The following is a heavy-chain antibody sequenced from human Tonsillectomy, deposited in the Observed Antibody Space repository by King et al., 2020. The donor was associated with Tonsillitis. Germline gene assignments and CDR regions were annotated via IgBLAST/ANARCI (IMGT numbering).Heavy chain of an antibody. CDR2: IRYDGSNK. D-gene: IGHD6-13*01. CDR3: AKDGIAAIDY. Sequence: VQLVESGGGMVQPGGSLRLSCAASGFSFSSYGMHWVRQAPGKGLEWLELIRYDGSNKYYGDSVKGRFTLSRDNSKNTLSLQMNSLRAEDTDVYYCAKDGIAAIDYWGQGTLVTVCS. V-gene: IGHV3-30*02. CDR1: GFSFSSYG. J-gene: IGHJ4*02.